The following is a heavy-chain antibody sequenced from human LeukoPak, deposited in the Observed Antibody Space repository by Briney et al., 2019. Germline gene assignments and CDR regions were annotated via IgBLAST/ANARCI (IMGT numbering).Heavy chain of an antibody. CDR1: GYPFIGNY. J-gene: IGHJ4*02. D-gene: IGHD3-22*01. CDR2: INPNSGGT. Sequence: GASVKVSCKASGYPFIGNYIHWVRQAPGQGLEWMGSINPNSGGTQYSQKFQGRVTLTRDTSITTGYMELSGLTSDDTAVYYCASLSYYDLSGYFYWGQGTLVTVSS. V-gene: IGHV1-2*02. CDR3: ASLSYYDLSGYFY.